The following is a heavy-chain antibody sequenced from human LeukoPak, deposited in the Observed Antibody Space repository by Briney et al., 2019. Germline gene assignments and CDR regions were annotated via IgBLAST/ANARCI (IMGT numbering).Heavy chain of an antibody. J-gene: IGHJ6*02. Sequence: PSETLSLTCTVSGGSISSSRYYWGWIRQPPGKGLEWIGSIYYFGSTYYNASLKSRVTISVDTSKNQFSLKLSSVTAADTAVYYCASSSLDVWGQGTTVTVSS. CDR1: GGSISSSRYY. V-gene: IGHV4-39*01. CDR3: ASSSLDV. CDR2: IYYFGST.